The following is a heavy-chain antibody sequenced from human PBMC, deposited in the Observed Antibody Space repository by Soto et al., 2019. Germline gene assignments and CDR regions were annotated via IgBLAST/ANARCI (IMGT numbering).Heavy chain of an antibody. Sequence: EVQLLESGGGLVQPGGSLRLSCATSGFTFSSCAMTWVRQAPGKGLEWVSGISGSGISTLNTDSVKGRFTISRDSSKTPLYLQMSSLRSGETGLYFCASYCFHISGYYDRCYCGQGALVTV. CDR2: ISGSGIST. CDR3: ASYCFHISGYYDRCY. CDR1: GFTFSSCA. V-gene: IGHV3-23*01. D-gene: IGHD3-22*01. J-gene: IGHJ4*02.